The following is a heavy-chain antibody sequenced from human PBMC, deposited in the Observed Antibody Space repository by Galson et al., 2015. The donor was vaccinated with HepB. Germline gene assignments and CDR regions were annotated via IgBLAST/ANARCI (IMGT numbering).Heavy chain of an antibody. CDR3: AYGVDV. Sequence: CAISGDSVSSNSAVWNWIRQSPSRGLEWLGGTYYRSKWFNDYAVSMKSRMTINVDTSKNQLSLQMTSVTPEDTAVYYCAYGVDVWGQGTTVTVSS. CDR2: TYYRSKWFN. CDR1: GDSVSSNSAV. V-gene: IGHV6-1*01. J-gene: IGHJ6*02.